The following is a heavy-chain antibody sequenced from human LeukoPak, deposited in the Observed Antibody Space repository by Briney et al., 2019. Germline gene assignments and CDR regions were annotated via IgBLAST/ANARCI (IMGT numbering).Heavy chain of an antibody. CDR3: ARQDCSSTSCFFDY. J-gene: IGHJ4*02. Sequence: SEALSLTCAVSGGSISSGGYSWSWIRQPPGKGLEWIGYIYHSGGTYYNPSLKSRVTISVDRSKNQFSLKLSSVTAADTAVYYCARQDCSSTSCFFDYWGQGTLVTVSS. V-gene: IGHV4-30-2*01. CDR1: GGSISSGGYS. D-gene: IGHD2-2*01. CDR2: IYHSGGT.